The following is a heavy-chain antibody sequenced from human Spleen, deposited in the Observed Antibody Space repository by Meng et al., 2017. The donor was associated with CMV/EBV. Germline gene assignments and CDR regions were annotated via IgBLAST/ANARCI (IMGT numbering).Heavy chain of an antibody. CDR2: IRYDGSLK. D-gene: IGHD1-1*01. CDR1: GFTFSSYD. Sequence: GESLKISCAASGFTFSSYDMHWVRQAPGKGLEWVAFIRYDGSLKYYADSVRGRFAISRDESKNTLFLQMNSLRADDTAVYYCAKRYWNPEDWGQGTLVTVSS. CDR3: AKRYWNPED. J-gene: IGHJ4*02. V-gene: IGHV3-30*02.